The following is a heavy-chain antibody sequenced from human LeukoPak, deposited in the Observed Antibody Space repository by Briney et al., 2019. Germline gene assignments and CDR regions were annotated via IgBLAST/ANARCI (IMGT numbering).Heavy chain of an antibody. J-gene: IGHJ4*02. CDR1: GLTVSSNY. D-gene: IGHD6-19*01. CDR3: AKDRFIAVANFDY. Sequence: GGSLRLSCAASGLTVSSNYMSWVRQAPGKGLERVSAISGSGGSTYYADSVKGRFTISRDNSKNTLYLQMNSLRAEDTAVYYCAKDRFIAVANFDYWGQGTLVTVSS. V-gene: IGHV3-23*01. CDR2: ISGSGGST.